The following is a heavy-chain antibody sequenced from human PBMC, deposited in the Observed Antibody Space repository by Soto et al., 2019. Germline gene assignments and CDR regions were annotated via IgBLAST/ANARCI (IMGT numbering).Heavy chain of an antibody. Sequence: TSETLSLTCTVSGGSISDSSHYWAWIRQPPGKGLEWIATINYSGRTYYNPSLRSQVTISVDTSRDQFSLNLNSVTAADTAVYYCARHFGNYGDWAFDFWGQGTLVTVSS. J-gene: IGHJ4*02. D-gene: IGHD4-17*01. V-gene: IGHV4-39*01. CDR2: INYSGRT. CDR1: GGSISDSSHY. CDR3: ARHFGNYGDWAFDF.